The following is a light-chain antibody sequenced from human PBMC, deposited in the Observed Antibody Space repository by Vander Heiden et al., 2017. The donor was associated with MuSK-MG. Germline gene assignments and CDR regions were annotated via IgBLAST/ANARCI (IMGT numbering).Light chain of an antibody. Sequence: EIVLTHSPDTLSVSPGERATLSCRVSQSVSNYLAWYQQKPGKAPRLLMYGASTRATGIPARFSGSGSGTEFTLTISSLQSEDFAIYYCQQYNNWPQTFGQGTKVEIK. J-gene: IGKJ1*01. V-gene: IGKV3-15*01. CDR3: QQYNNWPQT. CDR2: GAS. CDR1: QSVSNY.